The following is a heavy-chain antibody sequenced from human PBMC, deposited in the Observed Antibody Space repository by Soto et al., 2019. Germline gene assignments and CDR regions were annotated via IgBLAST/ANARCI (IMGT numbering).Heavy chain of an antibody. CDR1: GGSISRGDYY. CDR2: IYYHGRA. V-gene: IGHV4-30-4*01. CDR3: TRVTPLASMH. D-gene: IGHD5-12*01. J-gene: IGHJ4*02. Sequence: QVQLQESGPGLVKPSQTLSLTCTVSGGSISRGDYYWSWIRQPPGKGLEWIGYIYYHGRAYYSPSLKSRVTISVDTSKNQFSLRLSSVTAADTAVYYCTRVTPLASMHWGQGPLVTVSS.